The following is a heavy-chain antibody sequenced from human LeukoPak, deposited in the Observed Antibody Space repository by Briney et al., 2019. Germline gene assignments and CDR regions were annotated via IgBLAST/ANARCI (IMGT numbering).Heavy chain of an antibody. Sequence: GGSLRLSCAASGFTFRNYGMHWVRHAPGKGLEWVAVIWYDGSNKYYADSVKGRFTISRDNSRSTLYLQMNSLRAEDTAVYYCAAVGASGWFDPWGQGTLVTVSS. CDR1: GFTFRNYG. J-gene: IGHJ5*02. CDR3: AAVGASGWFDP. D-gene: IGHD3-10*01. V-gene: IGHV3-33*03. CDR2: IWYDGSNK.